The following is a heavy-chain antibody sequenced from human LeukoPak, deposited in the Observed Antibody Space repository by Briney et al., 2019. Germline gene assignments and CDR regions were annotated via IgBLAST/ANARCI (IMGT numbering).Heavy chain of an antibody. CDR3: ARAYLGGYGGEFDP. CDR1: GFTFSSYA. J-gene: IGHJ5*02. V-gene: IGHV3-30-3*01. Sequence: GRSLRLSCAASGFTFSSYAMHWGSQAPGKGLEGVAVISYDGSNKYYTDSVKGRFTISRDNSKNTLSLQMNSLTAADTAVYYCARAYLGGYGGEFDPWGQGTLVTVSS. D-gene: IGHD5-12*01. CDR2: ISYDGSNK.